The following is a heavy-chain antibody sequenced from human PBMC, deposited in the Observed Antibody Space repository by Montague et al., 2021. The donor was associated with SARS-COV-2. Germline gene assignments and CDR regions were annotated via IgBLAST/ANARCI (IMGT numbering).Heavy chain of an antibody. Sequence: SLRLSCAASGFTFSSYAMSLFRQAPGKGLEWVSGITGSGASTYYSDSVKGRFTISRDNSKNTLYLQMSSLRAEDTAVYYCAKASSSGFGESDCWGQGTLVTVAS. D-gene: IGHD3-10*01. J-gene: IGHJ4*02. V-gene: IGHV3-23*01. CDR3: AKASSSGFGESDC. CDR1: GFTFSSYA. CDR2: ITGSGAST.